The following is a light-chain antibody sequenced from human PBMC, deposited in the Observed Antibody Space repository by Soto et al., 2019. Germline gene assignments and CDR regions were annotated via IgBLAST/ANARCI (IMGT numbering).Light chain of an antibody. V-gene: IGKV3-15*01. CDR2: GAS. Sequence: EIVMTQSPATLSVSPGERATLSCRASQSVSSNLAWYQQKPGQAPRLLIYGASTRATGIPARFSGSGSGTEFPLPIRRLQSEDFSGYYCQPYNNWPSLTFRGGNKVEIK. CDR3: QPYNNWPSLT. J-gene: IGKJ4*01. CDR1: QSVSSN.